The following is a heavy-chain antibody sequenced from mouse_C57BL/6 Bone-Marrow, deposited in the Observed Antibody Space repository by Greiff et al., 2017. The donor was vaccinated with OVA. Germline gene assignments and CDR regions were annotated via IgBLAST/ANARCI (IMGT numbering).Heavy chain of an antibody. CDR3: ASLSTINY. J-gene: IGHJ2*01. D-gene: IGHD2-1*01. CDR2: ISDGGSYT. CDR1: GFTFSSYA. V-gene: IGHV5-4*03. Sequence: EVKLVESGGGLVKPGGSLKLSCAASGFTFSSYAMSWVRQTPEKRLEWVATISDGGSYTYYPDNVKGRFTISRDNAKNNLYLQMSHLKSEDTAIYYCASLSTINYWGQGTTLTVSS.